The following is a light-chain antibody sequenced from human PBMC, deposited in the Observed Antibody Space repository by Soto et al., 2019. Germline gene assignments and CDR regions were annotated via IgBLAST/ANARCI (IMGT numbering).Light chain of an antibody. CDR2: ENN. CDR1: SSNIGAGFD. CDR3: QSYDTSLSGGSV. V-gene: IGLV1-40*01. Sequence: QSVLTQSPSVSGAPGQRVSISCTGTSSNIGAGFDVHWYQQLPATAPKLLIYENNNRPSGVPDRFSGSKSGTSASLAITGLQAEDEADYYFQSYDTSLSGGSVFGTGTKLTVL. J-gene: IGLJ1*01.